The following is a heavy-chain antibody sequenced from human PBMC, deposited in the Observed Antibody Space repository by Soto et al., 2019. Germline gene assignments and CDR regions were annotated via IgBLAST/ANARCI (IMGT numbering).Heavy chain of an antibody. CDR1: GGSISNYY. CDR3: ACVGTILGVVSSFDY. J-gene: IGHJ4*02. CDR2: IYHRGIT. Sequence: SETLSLTCSVSGGSISNYYWSWIRQPPGKGLEFIGYIYHRGITNYNPSLKSRVTMSVDMSKNQFSLKLSSVTAADTAVYYYACVGTILGVVSSFDYWGQGTLVTVSS. D-gene: IGHD3-3*01. V-gene: IGHV4-59*01.